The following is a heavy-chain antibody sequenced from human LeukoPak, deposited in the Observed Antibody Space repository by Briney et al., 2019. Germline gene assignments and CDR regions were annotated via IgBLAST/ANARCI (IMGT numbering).Heavy chain of an antibody. CDR2: INPDGGEK. J-gene: IGHJ4*02. V-gene: IGHV3-7*04. D-gene: IGHD5-12*01. CDR3: AREWLPFDN. CDR1: GLDLGLHW. Sequence: GGSLRLLCGAGGLDLGLHWLRWVRQIPGKGVGWVANINPDGGEKYYVDSVKGRFTNARDNAKNALYLQMSRLRAEDTAVYYCAREWLPFDNWGQGTLVTVSS.